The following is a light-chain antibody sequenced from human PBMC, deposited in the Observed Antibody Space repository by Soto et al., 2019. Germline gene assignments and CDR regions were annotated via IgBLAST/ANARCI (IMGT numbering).Light chain of an antibody. CDR1: QSISSW. Sequence: TKMTQSPSTLSATVGDRVTITCRASQSISSWLAWYQQKPGKAPKLLIFDASSLESGVPSSFSGSGSGTEFSLTIYSLQPEDFATYYCQQTHSFPWTFGQGTKVDI. CDR2: DAS. V-gene: IGKV1-5*01. CDR3: QQTHSFPWT. J-gene: IGKJ1*01.